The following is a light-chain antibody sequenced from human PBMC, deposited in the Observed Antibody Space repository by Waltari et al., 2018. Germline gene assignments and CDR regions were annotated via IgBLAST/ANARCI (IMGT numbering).Light chain of an antibody. V-gene: IGLV1-40*01. J-gene: IGLJ1*01. CDR2: ANN. CDR3: QSFDASLGYV. Sequence: QSVLTQPPSMSGAPGQRVAIPCTGSSPHIGAHSYVHWYKQLPETSPKLLINANNNRPSEVPDRFSASKSGTSAFLAIAGLQPEDEADYYCQSFDASLGYVFGTGTRVTVL. CDR1: SPHIGAHSY.